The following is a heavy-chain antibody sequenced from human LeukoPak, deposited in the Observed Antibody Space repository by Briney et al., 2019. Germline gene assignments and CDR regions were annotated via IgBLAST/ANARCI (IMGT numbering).Heavy chain of an antibody. CDR3: ARGVAAAGTTLDY. Sequence: GGSLRLSCAASGFTVGSSYMTWVRQAPGKGLEWVSVIYSGGTTYYADSVKGRFTISRDNSKNTLYLQMNSLRDEDTAVYYCARGVAAAGTTLDYWGQGTLVTVSS. J-gene: IGHJ4*02. D-gene: IGHD6-13*01. V-gene: IGHV3-66*01. CDR2: IYSGGTT. CDR1: GFTVGSSY.